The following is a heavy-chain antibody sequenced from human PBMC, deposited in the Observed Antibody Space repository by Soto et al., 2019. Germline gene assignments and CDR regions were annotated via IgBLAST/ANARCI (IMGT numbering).Heavy chain of an antibody. Sequence: SETLSLTCAVSGYSISSGYYWGWIRQPPGKGLEWIGSIYHSGSTYYNPSLKSRVTISVDTSKNQFSLKLSSVTAADTAVYYCARRLINQLRTGGMYACGQGTTVTVSS. CDR3: ARRLINQLRTGGMYA. D-gene: IGHD2-2*01. CDR2: IYHSGST. J-gene: IGHJ6*02. CDR1: GYSISSGYY. V-gene: IGHV4-38-2*01.